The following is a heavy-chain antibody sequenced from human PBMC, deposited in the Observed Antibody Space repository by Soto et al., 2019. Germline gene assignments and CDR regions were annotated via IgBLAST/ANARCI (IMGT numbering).Heavy chain of an antibody. CDR1: GGSVTSYS. CDR2: ISSTGST. D-gene: IGHD3-10*01. J-gene: IGHJ5*02. CDR3: ARVPSFFGSGNWIDP. V-gene: IGHV4-59*02. Sequence: SETLSLTCSVSGGSVTSYSWSWIRQPPGKGLEWIGYISSTGSTNYNPSLKSRVTISIDTSNRQLSLNMRSVTAADTAVYYCARVPSFFGSGNWIDPWGQGTLVTVSS.